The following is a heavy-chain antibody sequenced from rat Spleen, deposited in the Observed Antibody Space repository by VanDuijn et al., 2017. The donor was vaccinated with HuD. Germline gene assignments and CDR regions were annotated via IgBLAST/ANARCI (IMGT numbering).Heavy chain of an antibody. J-gene: IGHJ2*01. CDR1: GFTFSDYY. CDR3: TREGNSGYDY. Sequence: EVQLAESGGGLVQPGRSLKLSCAASGFTFSDYYMAWVRQAPKKGLEWVASISYEGSTTYYGDSVKGRFTISRDNAKSTLYLQMNSLRSEDTATYYCTREGNSGYDYWGQGVMVTVSS. D-gene: IGHD4-3*01. CDR2: ISYEGSTT. V-gene: IGHV5-22*01.